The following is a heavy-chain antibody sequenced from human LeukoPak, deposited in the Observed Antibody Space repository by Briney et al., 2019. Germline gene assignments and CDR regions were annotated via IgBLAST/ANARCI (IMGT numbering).Heavy chain of an antibody. J-gene: IGHJ4*02. CDR2: ISNSGGST. V-gene: IGHV3-23*01. D-gene: IGHD1-20*01. CDR3: AKDLNWPRSEY. Sequence: GGSLRLSCAASGFTFSTTAMTWVRQAPGKALEWVSGISNSGGSTDYADSVKGRFTISRDNSKNTLSLQMNSLRAEDTAVYYCAKDLNWPRSEYWGQGTLVTVSS. CDR1: GFTFSTTA.